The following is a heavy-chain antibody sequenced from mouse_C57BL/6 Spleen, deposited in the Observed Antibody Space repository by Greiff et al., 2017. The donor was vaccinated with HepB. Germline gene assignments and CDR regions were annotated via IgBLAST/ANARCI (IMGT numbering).Heavy chain of an antibody. V-gene: IGHV1-66*01. CDR1: GYSFTSYY. J-gene: IGHJ3*01. CDR2: IYPGSGNT. Sequence: QVQLQQSGPELVKPGASVKISCTASGYSFTSYYIHWVKQRPGQGLEWIGWIYPGSGNTKYNKKFKGKATLTADTSSSTSYMQLSSLTSEDSAVYYCASEGGYSNYGFAYWGQGTLVTVSA. D-gene: IGHD2-5*01. CDR3: ASEGGYSNYGFAY.